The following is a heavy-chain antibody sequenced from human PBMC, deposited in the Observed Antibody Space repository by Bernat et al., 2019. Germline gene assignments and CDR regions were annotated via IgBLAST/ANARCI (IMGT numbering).Heavy chain of an antibody. D-gene: IGHD1-1*01. V-gene: IGHV3-23*01. J-gene: IGHJ4*02. Sequence: EVQLLESGGGLVQPGGSLRLSCVASGFTFSSFAMSWVRLAPGKGLEFVSAINPTGGSTFYADSVKGRFTISRDNSKNTVFVQMNSLRVEDTAVYYCAKQLGHCSDGTCYFDYLGQGTLVTVSS. CDR3: AKQLGHCSDGTCYFDY. CDR1: GFTFSSFA. CDR2: INPTGGST.